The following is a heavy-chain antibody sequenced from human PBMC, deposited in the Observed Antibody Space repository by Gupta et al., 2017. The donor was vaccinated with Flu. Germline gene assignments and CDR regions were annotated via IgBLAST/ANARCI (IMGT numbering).Heavy chain of an antibody. J-gene: IGHJ6*02. V-gene: IGHV3-33*01. CDR1: GFTFSSYG. D-gene: IGHD5-18*01. Sequence: QVQLVESGGGVVQPGRSLRLSCAAYGFTFSSYGMHWVRQAPGKGLEWVAVIWYDGSNKYYADSVKGRFTISRDNSKNTLYLQMNSLRAEDTAVYYCARGWIQLWYGMDVWGQGTTVTVSS. CDR2: IWYDGSNK. CDR3: ARGWIQLWYGMDV.